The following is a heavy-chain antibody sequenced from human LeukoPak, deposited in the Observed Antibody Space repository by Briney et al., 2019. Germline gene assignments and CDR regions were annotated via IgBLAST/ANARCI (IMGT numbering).Heavy chain of an antibody. CDR1: GGSFSSEA. V-gene: IGHV1-69*05. J-gene: IGHJ4*02. CDR2: IIPIFGTA. Sequence: ASVKVSCKAFGGSFSSEAISWVRQAPGQGLEWMGGIIPIFGTANYAQKFQGRVTITTDESTSTADMEVSSLRSEDTAVYYCGRKAGDCGGGSCYSIDYWGQGTLVTVSS. CDR3: GRKAGDCGGGSCYSIDY. D-gene: IGHD2-15*01.